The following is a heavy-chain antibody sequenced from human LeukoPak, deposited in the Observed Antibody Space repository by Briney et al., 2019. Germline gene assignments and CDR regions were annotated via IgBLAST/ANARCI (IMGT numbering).Heavy chain of an antibody. V-gene: IGHV3-48*04. CDR1: GFTFSSYS. Sequence: GGSLRLSCAASGFTFSSYSMNWVRQAPGKGLEWVSYISSSSSTIYYADSVKGRFTISRDNAKNSLYLQMNSLRAEDMALYYCAKDISSSWANDAFDIWGQGTMVTVSS. CDR3: AKDISSSWANDAFDI. CDR2: ISSSSSTI. J-gene: IGHJ3*02. D-gene: IGHD6-13*01.